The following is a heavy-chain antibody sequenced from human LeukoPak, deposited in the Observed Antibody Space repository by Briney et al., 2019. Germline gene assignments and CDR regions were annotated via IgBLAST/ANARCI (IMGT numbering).Heavy chain of an antibody. V-gene: IGHV3-33*01. Sequence: GGSLRLSCAASGFTFSTYGMHWVRQAPGKGPEWVAFIWYDGSNKYYADSVKGRFTISRDNSKNTLFLQMNSLRAEDTAVYYCAREVTNDAFDIWGQGTKVTVSS. CDR1: GFTFSTYG. CDR2: IWYDGSNK. D-gene: IGHD4-17*01. CDR3: AREVTNDAFDI. J-gene: IGHJ3*02.